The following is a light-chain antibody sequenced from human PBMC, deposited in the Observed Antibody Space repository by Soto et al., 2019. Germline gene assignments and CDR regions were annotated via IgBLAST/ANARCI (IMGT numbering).Light chain of an antibody. CDR3: QSFDTTLSGYV. J-gene: IGLJ1*01. V-gene: IGLV1-40*01. Sequence: QPVLTQPPSVSGAPGQRVTISCTGSSSNIGAGYDGHWYQQLPGTAPKLLIYGNNKRPSGVPDRFSGSKSGTSASLAITGLQAEDEADYYCQSFDTTLSGYVFGTGTKLTVL. CDR1: SSNIGAGYD. CDR2: GNN.